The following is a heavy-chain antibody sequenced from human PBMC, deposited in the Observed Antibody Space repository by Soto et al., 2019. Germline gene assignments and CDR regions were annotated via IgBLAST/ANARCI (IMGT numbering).Heavy chain of an antibody. D-gene: IGHD1-1*01. CDR2: ISSVGGTT. V-gene: IGHV3-74*01. Sequence: GGSLRLSCAASGFTFSSYWMHWVRQAPGKGPMWVSRISSVGGTTTYADSVKGRFTISRDNAKDTLYLQMNSLRAEDTAVYYCARVSNWNNWFDPWGQGT. CDR3: ARVSNWNNWFDP. CDR1: GFTFSSYW. J-gene: IGHJ5*02.